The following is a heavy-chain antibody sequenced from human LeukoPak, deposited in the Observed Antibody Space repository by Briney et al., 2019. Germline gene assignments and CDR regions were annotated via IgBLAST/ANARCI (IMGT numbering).Heavy chain of an antibody. CDR1: GGTFSSYA. V-gene: IGHV1-69*13. Sequence: SVKVSCKASGGTFSSYAISWVGQAPGQGLEWMGGIIPIFGTANYAQKFQGRVTITADESTSTAYMELSSLRSEDTAVYYCASVPYYYDSSGYYYDYWGQGTLVTVSS. CDR2: IIPIFGTA. CDR3: ASVPYYYDSSGYYYDY. J-gene: IGHJ4*02. D-gene: IGHD3-22*01.